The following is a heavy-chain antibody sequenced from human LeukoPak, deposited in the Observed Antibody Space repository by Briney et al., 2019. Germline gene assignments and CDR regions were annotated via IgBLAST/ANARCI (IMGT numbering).Heavy chain of an antibody. CDR3: ARAYGSGSYPHFDY. V-gene: IGHV4-39*07. Sequence: PSETLSLTCTVSGGSISSSSYYWGWIRQPPGKGLEWIGSIYYSGSTYYNPSLKSRVTISVDTSKNQFSLKLSSVTAADTAVYYCARAYGSGSYPHFDYWGQGTLVTVSS. D-gene: IGHD3-10*01. CDR2: IYYSGST. CDR1: GGSISSSSYY. J-gene: IGHJ4*02.